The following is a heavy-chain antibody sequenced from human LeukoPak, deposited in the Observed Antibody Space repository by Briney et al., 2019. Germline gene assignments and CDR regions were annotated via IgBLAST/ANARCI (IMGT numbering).Heavy chain of an antibody. Sequence: SETLSLTCTVSGGSISNYYWSWIRQSPVKGLEWIGFIYYSGSTNYNPSLKSRVTISVDTSKNQFSLKLSSVTAADTAVYYCARARRWNAAVEGWWFDPWGQGTLVTVSS. CDR2: IYYSGST. D-gene: IGHD1-1*01. J-gene: IGHJ5*02. CDR3: ARARRWNAAVEGWWFDP. CDR1: GGSISNYY. V-gene: IGHV4-59*01.